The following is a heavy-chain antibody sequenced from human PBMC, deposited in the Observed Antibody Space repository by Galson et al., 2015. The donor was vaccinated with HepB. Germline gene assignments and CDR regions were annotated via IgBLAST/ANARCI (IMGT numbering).Heavy chain of an antibody. V-gene: IGHV5-51*01. D-gene: IGHD1-7*01. CDR3: ARQTSTTFIAGTGTGAFDI. Sequence: QSGAEVKKPGESLEISCKGSEFSFTSYWIGWVRQMPGKGLEWMGIIYPGDSDTRYSPSFQGLVTISADKSIRTAYLQWSSLKASDTAMYYCARQTSTTFIAGTGTGAFDIWGQGTMVTVSS. CDR1: EFSFTSYW. CDR2: IYPGDSDT. J-gene: IGHJ3*02.